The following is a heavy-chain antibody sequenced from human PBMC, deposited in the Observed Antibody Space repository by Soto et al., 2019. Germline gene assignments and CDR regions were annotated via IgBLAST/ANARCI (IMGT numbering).Heavy chain of an antibody. Sequence: GGSLRLSCAASGFTFSSYSMNWVRQAPGKGLEWVSYISSSSSTIYYADSVKGRFTISRDNAKNSLYLQMNSLRAEDTAVYYCARDPLHLTGDVNWFDPWGQGTLVTVSS. CDR2: ISSSSSTI. CDR1: GFTFSSYS. V-gene: IGHV3-48*01. CDR3: ARDPLHLTGDVNWFDP. J-gene: IGHJ5*02. D-gene: IGHD7-27*01.